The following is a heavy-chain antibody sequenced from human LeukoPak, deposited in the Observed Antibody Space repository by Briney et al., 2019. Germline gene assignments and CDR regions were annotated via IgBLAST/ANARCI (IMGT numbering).Heavy chain of an antibody. V-gene: IGHV1-69*06. CDR2: IIPIFGTA. D-gene: IGHD1-1*01. J-gene: IGHJ4*02. CDR3: ARGYNWNDLDY. CDR1: GGTFSSYA. Sequence: GASVKVSCTASGGTFSSYAISWVRQAPGQGLEWMGGIIPIFGTANYAQKFQGRVTITADKSTSTAYMELSSLRSEDTAVYYCARGYNWNDLDYWGQRTLVTVSS.